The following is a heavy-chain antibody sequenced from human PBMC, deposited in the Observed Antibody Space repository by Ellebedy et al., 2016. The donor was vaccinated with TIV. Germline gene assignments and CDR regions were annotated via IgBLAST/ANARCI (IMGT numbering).Heavy chain of an antibody. Sequence: SETLSLTCTVSGGSIGASYWSWIRQAPGKGLEWIGSIHYSGSTNCNPSLKSRVTISLDTSKSQFSLKLSSVTAADTAVYYCARLAPLYNILPAIPNYNYHSMDVWGQGATVTVSS. J-gene: IGHJ6*02. D-gene: IGHD3-10*01. CDR3: ARLAPLYNILPAIPNYNYHSMDV. CDR2: IHYSGST. CDR1: GGSIGASY. V-gene: IGHV4-59*01.